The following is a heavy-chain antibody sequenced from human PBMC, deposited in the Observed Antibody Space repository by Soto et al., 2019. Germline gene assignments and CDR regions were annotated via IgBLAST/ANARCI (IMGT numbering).Heavy chain of an antibody. D-gene: IGHD2-2*01. CDR1: GDSVSSNSAA. J-gene: IGHJ6*02. V-gene: IGHV6-1*01. CDR2: TYYRSKWYN. CDR3: ARVDIVVVPAASHYYYGMDV. Sequence: SQTLSLTRVISGDSVSSNSAAWNWIRQSPSRGLEWLGRTYYRSKWYNDYAVSVKSRITINPDTSKNQFSLQLNSVTPEDTAVYYCARVDIVVVPAASHYYYGMDVWGQGTTVTVSS.